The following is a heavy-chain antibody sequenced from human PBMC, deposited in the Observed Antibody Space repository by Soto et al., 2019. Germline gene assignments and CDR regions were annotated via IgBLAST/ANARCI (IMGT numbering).Heavy chain of an antibody. Sequence: GGSLRLSCAASGFTFSSYAMSWVRQAPGKGLEWVSTISSSGVGTYYADSVKGRFTISRDSSENTLYLQMNSLRAEDTAVYYCAKDLQQRRLGELFDYWGQGTLVTVSS. J-gene: IGHJ4*02. CDR1: GFTFSSYA. D-gene: IGHD3-16*01. CDR3: AKDLQQRRLGELFDY. V-gene: IGHV3-23*01. CDR2: ISSSGVGT.